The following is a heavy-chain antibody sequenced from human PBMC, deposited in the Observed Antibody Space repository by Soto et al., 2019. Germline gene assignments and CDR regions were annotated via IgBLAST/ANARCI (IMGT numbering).Heavy chain of an antibody. J-gene: IGHJ6*02. CDR2: TRNKANSYTT. CDR1: GFTFSDHY. CDR3: ARGLNDYYYYYGMDV. V-gene: IGHV3-72*01. Sequence: GGSLRISCAASGFTFSDHYMDWVRQAPGKGLEWVGRTRNKANSYTTEYAASVKGRFTISRDDSKNSLYLQMNSLKTEDTAVYYCARGLNDYYYYYGMDVWGQGTTVTVSS. D-gene: IGHD5-12*01.